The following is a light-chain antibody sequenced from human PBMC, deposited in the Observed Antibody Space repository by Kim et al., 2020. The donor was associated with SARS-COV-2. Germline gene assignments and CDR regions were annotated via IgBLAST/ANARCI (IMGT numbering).Light chain of an antibody. V-gene: IGKV3-20*01. J-gene: IGKJ1*01. Sequence: SPGERATLPCRTSQSVSSSYIAWYQQKPGQAPRLLIYGTSTRATGIPDRFSGSGSGTDFTLTISRPEPEDFAVYYCQQFGTTWWTFGQGTKVDIK. CDR1: QSVSSSY. CDR2: GTS. CDR3: QQFGTTWWT.